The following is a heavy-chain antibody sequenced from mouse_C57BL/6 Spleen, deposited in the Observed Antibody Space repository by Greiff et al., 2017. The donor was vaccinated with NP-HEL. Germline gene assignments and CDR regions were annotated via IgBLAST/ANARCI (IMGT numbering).Heavy chain of an antibody. CDR3: ARTGGPYYAMDY. Sequence: VQLQQSGAELVKPGASVKMSCKASGYTFTSYWITWVKQRPGQGLEWIGDIYPGSGSTNYNEKFKSKATLTVDTSSSTAYMQLSSLTSEDSAVYYCARTGGPYYAMDYWGQGTSVTVSS. CDR2: IYPGSGST. V-gene: IGHV1-55*01. CDR1: GYTFTSYW. J-gene: IGHJ4*01.